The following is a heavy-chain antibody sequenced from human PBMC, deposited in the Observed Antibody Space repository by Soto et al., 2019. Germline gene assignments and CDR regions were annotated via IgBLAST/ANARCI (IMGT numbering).Heavy chain of an antibody. D-gene: IGHD3-22*01. J-gene: IGHJ5*02. V-gene: IGHV4-59*08. CDR3: ARHLGYDSSGYYRNWFDP. CDR1: GGSISSYY. Sequence: SESLSLTCTVSGGSISSYYWSWIRQPPGKGLEWIGYIYYSGSTNYNPSLKSRVTISVDTSKNQFSLKLTSVTAADTAVYYCARHLGYDSSGYYRNWFDPWGQGTLVTVSS. CDR2: IYYSGST.